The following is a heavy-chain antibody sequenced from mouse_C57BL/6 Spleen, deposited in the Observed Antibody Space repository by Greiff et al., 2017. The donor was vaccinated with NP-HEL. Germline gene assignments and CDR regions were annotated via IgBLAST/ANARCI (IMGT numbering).Heavy chain of an antibody. CDR2: RLPGSGST. Sequence: QVQLQQSGAELMKPGASVKISCKATGYTFTGYWIEWVKQRPGHGLEGRGERLPGSGSTTYNEKFKGKATFTADTSSNTAYMQLSSLTTRDSAIYYCAREDTYSGSSPFDYWGQGTTLTVSS. CDR1: GYTFTGYW. CDR3: AREDTYSGSSPFDY. J-gene: IGHJ2*01. V-gene: IGHV1-9*01. D-gene: IGHD1-1*01.